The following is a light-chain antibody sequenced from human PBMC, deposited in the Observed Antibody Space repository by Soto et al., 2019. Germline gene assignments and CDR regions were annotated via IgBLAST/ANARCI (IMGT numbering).Light chain of an antibody. V-gene: IGKV3-15*01. J-gene: IGKJ1*01. Sequence: EVVMTQSPATLSVSPGERATLSCRASQSVSSNLAWYQQNRGQAPRLLIYGASTRATGVPARFSGSGSGTEFTLTINSLQSEDFAVYYCQQYINWPRTFGQGSKVEIK. CDR2: GAS. CDR3: QQYINWPRT. CDR1: QSVSSN.